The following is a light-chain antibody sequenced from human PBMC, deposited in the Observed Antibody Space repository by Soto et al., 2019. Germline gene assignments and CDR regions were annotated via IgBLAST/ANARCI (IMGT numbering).Light chain of an antibody. Sequence: QSALTQPASVSGSPGQSITISCTGTSSDVGGYNYVSWYQQHPGKAPKLIIYEVSRRPSGVSHRFSGSKSGNTASLTTSGLRAGDVADYNCNSYTSKSTGVFGTATKLTVL. CDR1: SSDVGGYNY. J-gene: IGLJ1*01. CDR2: EVS. V-gene: IGLV2-14*01. CDR3: NSYTSKSTGV.